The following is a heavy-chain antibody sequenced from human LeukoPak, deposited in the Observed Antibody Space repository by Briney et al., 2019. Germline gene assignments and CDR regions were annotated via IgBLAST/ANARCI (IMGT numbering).Heavy chain of an antibody. V-gene: IGHV4-61*01. D-gene: IGHD3-22*01. J-gene: IGHJ4*02. CDR1: GGSVSSVSHY. Sequence: SETLSLTCSVSGGSVSSVSHYWSWLRQPPGKGLEWIGYIYYSGSTNYNPFLKSRVTISVDTSKNQFSLKLSSVTAADTAVYYCARMYYYDNSFDYWGQRALVPVSS. CDR2: IYYSGST. CDR3: ARMYYYDNSFDY.